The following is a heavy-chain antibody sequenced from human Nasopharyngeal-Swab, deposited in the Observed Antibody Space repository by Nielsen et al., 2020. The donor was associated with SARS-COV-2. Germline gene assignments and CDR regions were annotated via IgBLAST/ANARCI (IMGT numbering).Heavy chain of an antibody. CDR3: ARHMGYFHTSIWLDP. CDR2: IYPGDSGT. V-gene: IGHV5-51*01. J-gene: IGHJ5*02. Sequence: GESLKFSCKNSGYDFTGYWIAWVRQKPGEGLEWMGIIYPGDSGTKYSPSFQGQVTISVDKSISTAYRHFSSLKASDTAMYYCARHMGYFHTSIWLDPWGQGTLVTVSS. D-gene: IGHD2/OR15-2a*01. CDR1: GYDFTGYW.